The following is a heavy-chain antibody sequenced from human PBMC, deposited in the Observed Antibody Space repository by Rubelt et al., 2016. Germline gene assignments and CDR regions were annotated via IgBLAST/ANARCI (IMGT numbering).Heavy chain of an antibody. J-gene: IGHJ2*01. CDR2: IWYDGGNK. CDR3: ARETGRDWYFDL. CDR1: GFTFGDYA. Sequence: VQLVESGGGLVQPGGSLRLSCAASGFTFGDYAMSWFRQAPGKGLEWVAIIWYDGGNKYYADSVKGRFTISRDNSKNTLYLQMNSLRAEDTAVYYCARETGRDWYFDLWGRGTQVTVSS. V-gene: IGHV3-33*08.